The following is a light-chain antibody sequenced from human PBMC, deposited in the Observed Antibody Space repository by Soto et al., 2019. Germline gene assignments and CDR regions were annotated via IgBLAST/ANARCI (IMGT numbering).Light chain of an antibody. Sequence: VVLPQSNDTLSLSPGERATLSCRTSLSVSVYLDWYQQKPGQAPRLLISDASTRATGIPDRFSGSGSGTDFTLTISRLEPEDFAVYYCQQQGRSWITFGQGTRLEIK. V-gene: IGKV3-11*01. CDR2: DAS. CDR1: LSVSVY. CDR3: QQQGRSWIT. J-gene: IGKJ5*01.